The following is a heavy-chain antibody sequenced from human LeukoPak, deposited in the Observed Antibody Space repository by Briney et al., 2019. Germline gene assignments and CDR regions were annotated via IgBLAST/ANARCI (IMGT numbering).Heavy chain of an antibody. V-gene: IGHV3-48*03. CDR3: ARGLLSITMIVGCDY. Sequence: QTGGSLRLSCAASGFTFSSYEMNWVRQAPGKGLEWVSYISSSGSTIYYADSVKGRFTISRDNAKNSLYLQMNSLRAEDTAVYYCARGLLSITMIVGCDYWGQGTLVTVSS. CDR2: ISSSGSTI. J-gene: IGHJ4*02. D-gene: IGHD3-22*01. CDR1: GFTFSSYE.